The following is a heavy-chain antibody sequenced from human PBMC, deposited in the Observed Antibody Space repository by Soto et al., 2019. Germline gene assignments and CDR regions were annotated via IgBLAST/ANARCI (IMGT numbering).Heavy chain of an antibody. CDR1: GYTFTGYY. CDR3: ARGALGYCSSTSCYTGMRGFFDY. J-gene: IGHJ4*02. Sequence: EASVKVSCKASGYTFTGYYMHWVRQAPGQGLEWMGWINPNSGGTNYAQKFQGRVTMTRDTSISTAYMELSRLRSDDTAVYYCARGALGYCSSTSCYTGMRGFFDYWGQGTLVTVSS. V-gene: IGHV1-2*02. D-gene: IGHD2-2*02. CDR2: INPNSGGT.